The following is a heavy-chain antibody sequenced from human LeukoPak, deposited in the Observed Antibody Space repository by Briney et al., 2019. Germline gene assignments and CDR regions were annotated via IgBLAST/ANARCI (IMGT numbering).Heavy chain of an antibody. V-gene: IGHV1-2*02. CDR1: GYTFTGYY. CDR2: INPNSGGT. CDR3: ARGPWRYSGYDFVPGFDY. Sequence: GASVKVSCKASGYTFTGYYMHWVRQAPGQGLEWMGWINPNSGGTNYAQKFQGRVTMTRDTSISTAYMELSRLRSDDTAVYYCARGPWRYSGYDFVPGFDYWGQGTLVTVSS. J-gene: IGHJ4*02. D-gene: IGHD5-12*01.